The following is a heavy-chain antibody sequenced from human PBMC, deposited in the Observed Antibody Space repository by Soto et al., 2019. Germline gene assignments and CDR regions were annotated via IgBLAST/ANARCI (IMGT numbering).Heavy chain of an antibody. V-gene: IGHV3-73*02. Sequence: EVQLVESGGGLVQPGGSLKLSCAASGFIFSDSALHWVRQDSGKGLEWVGRIRRKANNYATTYAASVEGRFAISRDESNNTEYLQMNSLKPEHTALYSCTRGIDVWSAYPMYYLDYWGQGALVTVSS. D-gene: IGHD3-3*01. J-gene: IGHJ4*02. CDR3: TRGIDVWSAYPMYYLDY. CDR2: IRRKANNYAT. CDR1: GFIFSDSA.